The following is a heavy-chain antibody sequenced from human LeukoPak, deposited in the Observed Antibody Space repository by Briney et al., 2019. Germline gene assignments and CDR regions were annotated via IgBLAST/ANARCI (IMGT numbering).Heavy chain of an antibody. D-gene: IGHD3-22*01. Sequence: ASAKVSCKASGGTFSSYAISWVRQAPGQGLEWMGRIIPIFGTANYAQKFQGRVTITTDESTSTAYMELSSLRSEDTAVYYCARDVVVVITTSLDAFDIWGQGTMVTVSS. CDR2: IIPIFGTA. V-gene: IGHV1-69*05. CDR1: GGTFSSYA. CDR3: ARDVVVVITTSLDAFDI. J-gene: IGHJ3*02.